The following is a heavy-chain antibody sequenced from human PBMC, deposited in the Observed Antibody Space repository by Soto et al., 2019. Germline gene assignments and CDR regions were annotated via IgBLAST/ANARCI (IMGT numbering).Heavy chain of an antibody. J-gene: IGHJ6*02. CDR3: ARDRGDCSGGSCYIEYYYYYGMDV. V-gene: IGHV4-61*01. D-gene: IGHD2-15*01. CDR2: IYYSGST. Sequence: KPSETLSLTCTVSGGSVSRGSYYWSWSRQPPGKGLEWIGYIYYSGSTNYNPSLKSRVTISVDTSKNQFSLKLSSVTAADTAVYYCARDRGDCSGGSCYIEYYYYYGMDVWGQGTTVTVSS. CDR1: GGSVSRGSYY.